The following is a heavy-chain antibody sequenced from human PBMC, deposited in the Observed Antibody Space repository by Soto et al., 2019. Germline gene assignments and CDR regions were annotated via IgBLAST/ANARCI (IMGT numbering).Heavy chain of an antibody. CDR3: AKDIYLHIAPSDLDY. V-gene: IGHV3-9*01. Sequence: PGGSLRLSCAASGFTFDDYAMHWVRQAPGKGLEWVSGISWNSGSIGYADSVKGRFTISRDNAKNSLYLQMNSLRAEDTALYYCAKDIYLHIAPSDLDYWGQGTLVTVSS. CDR2: ISWNSGSI. J-gene: IGHJ4*02. CDR1: GFTFDDYA. D-gene: IGHD2-2*02.